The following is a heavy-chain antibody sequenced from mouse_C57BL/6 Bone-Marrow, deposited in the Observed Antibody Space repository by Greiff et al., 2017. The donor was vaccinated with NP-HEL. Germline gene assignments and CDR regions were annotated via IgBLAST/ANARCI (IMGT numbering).Heavy chain of an antibody. D-gene: IGHD2-4*01. Sequence: QVQLKESGAELVRPGASVTLSCKASGYTFTDYEMHWVKQTPVHGLEWIGAIDPETGGTAYNQKFKGKAILTADKSSSTAYMELRSLTSEDSAVYYCTRGNYDYDGYFDYWGQGTTLTVSS. CDR2: IDPETGGT. V-gene: IGHV1-15*01. CDR3: TRGNYDYDGYFDY. J-gene: IGHJ2*01. CDR1: GYTFTDYE.